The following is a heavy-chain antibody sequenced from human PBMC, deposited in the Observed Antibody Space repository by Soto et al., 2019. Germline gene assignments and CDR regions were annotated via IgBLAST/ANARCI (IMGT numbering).Heavy chain of an antibody. CDR1: GFTFSSYA. CDR2: ISGSGGST. V-gene: IGHV3-23*01. CDR3: ARVGTHTVGYYGMDV. J-gene: IGHJ6*02. Sequence: GGSLRLSCAASGFTFSSYAMSWVRQAPGKGLEWVSAISGSGGSTYYADSVKGRFTISRDNSKNTLYLQMNSLRAEDTAVYYCARVGTHTVGYYGMDVWGHGTPVTVSS. D-gene: IGHD1-26*01.